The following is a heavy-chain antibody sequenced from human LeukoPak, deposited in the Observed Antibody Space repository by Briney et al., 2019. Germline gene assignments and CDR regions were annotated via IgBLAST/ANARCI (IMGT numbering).Heavy chain of an antibody. CDR2: ISSSSSNI. D-gene: IGHD1-20*01. CDR3: ASELTGTTRRYFDY. J-gene: IGHJ4*02. CDR1: GFTFSSYS. Sequence: KSGGSLRLSCAASGFTFSSYSMNWVRQAPGKGLEWVSSISSSSSNIYYADSVKGRFIISRDNAKNSLYLQMNSLRAEDTAVYYCASELTGTTRRYFDYWGQGTLVTVSS. V-gene: IGHV3-21*01.